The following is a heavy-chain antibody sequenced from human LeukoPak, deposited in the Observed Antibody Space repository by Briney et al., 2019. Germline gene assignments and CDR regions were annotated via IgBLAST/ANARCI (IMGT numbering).Heavy chain of an antibody. CDR1: GGSISSYY. CDR3: ARHSSSGGSCYSGGFDY. Sequence: SETLSLTCTVSGGSISSYYWSWIRQPPGKGLEWIGYIYYSGSTNYNPSLKSRVTISVDTSKNQFSLKLSSVTAADTAVYYCARHSSSGGSCYSGGFDYWGQGTLVTVSS. V-gene: IGHV4-59*08. J-gene: IGHJ4*02. CDR2: IYYSGST. D-gene: IGHD2-15*01.